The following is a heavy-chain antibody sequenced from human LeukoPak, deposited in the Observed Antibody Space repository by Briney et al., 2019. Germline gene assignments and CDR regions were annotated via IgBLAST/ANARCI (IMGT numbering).Heavy chain of an antibody. Sequence: ASVKVSCKASGYTFTGYYMHWVRQPPGQGLEWMGWINPNSGGTNYAQKFQGRVTMTRDTSISTAYMELSRLRSDDTAVYYCARTSYYYDSSGYWYGMDVWGQGTTVTVSS. CDR3: ARTSYYYDSSGYWYGMDV. V-gene: IGHV1-2*02. CDR2: INPNSGGT. J-gene: IGHJ6*02. CDR1: GYTFTGYY. D-gene: IGHD3-22*01.